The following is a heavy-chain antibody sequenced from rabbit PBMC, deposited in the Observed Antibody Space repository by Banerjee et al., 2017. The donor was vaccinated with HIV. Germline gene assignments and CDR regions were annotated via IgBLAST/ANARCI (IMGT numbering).Heavy chain of an antibody. CDR3: ARGIYAGSNGYLTRLDL. J-gene: IGHJ3*01. CDR2: ISIGSGNT. D-gene: IGHD4-2*01. V-gene: IGHV1S43*01. Sequence: QQQLEESGGGLVKPGGSLTLTCKASGIDLSSTYYMCWVRQAPGKGLEWIGCISIGSGNTWYASWVNGRLTISRSTSLVTVDLKMTSLTAADTATYFCARGIYAGSNGYLTRLDLWGQGTLVTDS. CDR1: GIDLSSTYY.